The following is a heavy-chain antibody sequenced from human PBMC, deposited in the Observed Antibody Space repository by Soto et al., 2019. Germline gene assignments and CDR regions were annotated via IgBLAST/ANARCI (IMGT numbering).Heavy chain of an antibody. CDR2: VNHSGST. V-gene: IGHV4-34*01. CDR3: ARVVPPPNRNWGLWSGAFDI. J-gene: IGHJ3*02. Sequence: QVQLQQWGAGLLKPSETMSLTCAVYGESFSGHYWSWIRQPPGKGLEWIGEVNHSGSTNYNPSLKSRVTISLDTSKNQFFLKLTSVTAADTALYYCARVVPPPNRNWGLWSGAFDIWGQGTMVTVSS. D-gene: IGHD7-27*01. CDR1: GESFSGHY.